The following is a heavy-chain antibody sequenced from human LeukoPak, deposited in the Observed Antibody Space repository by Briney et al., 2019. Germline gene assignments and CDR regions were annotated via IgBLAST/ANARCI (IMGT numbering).Heavy chain of an antibody. J-gene: IGHJ5*02. V-gene: IGHV1-8*01. CDR1: GYTFTSND. CDR2: MNPNSGNT. Sequence: ASVKLSCKASGYTFTSNDINCVRQATGQGLEWMGWMNPNSGNTGYAQKFQGRVTMTRNTSVSTACMELSSLRSEDTAVYYCARPDYYDSSGDPGFDPWGQGTLVTGSS. D-gene: IGHD3-22*01. CDR3: ARPDYYDSSGDPGFDP.